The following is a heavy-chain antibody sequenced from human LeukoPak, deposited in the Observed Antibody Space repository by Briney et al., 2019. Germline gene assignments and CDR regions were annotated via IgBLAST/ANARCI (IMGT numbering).Heavy chain of an antibody. J-gene: IGHJ4*02. D-gene: IGHD6-6*01. CDR1: GGSISSSSYY. Sequence: SETLSLTCTVSGGSISSSSYYWGWIRQPPGKGLEWIGSIYYSGSTYYNPSLRSRVTISVDTSKNQFSLKLSSVTAADTAVYYCARHRSSLDYWGQGTLVTVSS. CDR2: IYYSGST. CDR3: ARHRSSLDY. V-gene: IGHV4-39*01.